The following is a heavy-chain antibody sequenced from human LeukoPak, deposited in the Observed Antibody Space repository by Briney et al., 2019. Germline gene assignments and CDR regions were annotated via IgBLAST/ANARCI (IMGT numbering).Heavy chain of an antibody. CDR1: GYPFTSYD. Sequence: GASVKVSCKASGYPFTSYDINWVRQATGQGFEWMGWMNPNSGNTGYAQKFQGRVTMTRNTSISTAYMELSSLSSEDTAVYYCARAGMTGIVGATWRYWGQGTLVTVPS. D-gene: IGHD1-26*01. CDR3: ARAGMTGIVGATWRY. CDR2: MNPNSGNT. J-gene: IGHJ4*02. V-gene: IGHV1-8*01.